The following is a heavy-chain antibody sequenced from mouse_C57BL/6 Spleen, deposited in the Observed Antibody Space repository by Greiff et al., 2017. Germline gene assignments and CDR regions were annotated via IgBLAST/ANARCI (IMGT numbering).Heavy chain of an antibody. D-gene: IGHD2-5*01. V-gene: IGHV1-9*01. J-gene: IGHJ3*01. CDR2: ILPGSGST. Sequence: QVQLKQSGAELMKPGASVKLSCKATGYTFTGYWIEWVTQRPGHGLEWIGEILPGSGSTNYNEKFKGKATFTADTSSNTAYMQLSSLTTEDSAIYYCAGYSNYVVTRFAYWGQGTLVTVSA. CDR1: GYTFTGYW. CDR3: AGYSNYVVTRFAY.